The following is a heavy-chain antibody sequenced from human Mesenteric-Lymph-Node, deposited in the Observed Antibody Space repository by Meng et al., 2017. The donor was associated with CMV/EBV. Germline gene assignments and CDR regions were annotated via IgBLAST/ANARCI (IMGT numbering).Heavy chain of an antibody. CDR2: IRYDGSNK. CDR3: VKGGGCSNSGCMNWFDP. V-gene: IGHV3-30*02. Sequence: GGSLRLSCAASGFTFSSYGMHWVRQAPGKGLEWVAFIRYDGSNKYYADSVKGRFTISRDNSKNTLYLQMNSLRVEDTAVYYCVKGGGCSNSGCMNWFDPWGQGTLVTVSS. D-gene: IGHD2-2*01. J-gene: IGHJ5*02. CDR1: GFTFSSYG.